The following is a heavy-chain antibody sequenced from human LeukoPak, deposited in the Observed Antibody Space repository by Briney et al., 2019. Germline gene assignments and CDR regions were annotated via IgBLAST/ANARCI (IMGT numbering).Heavy chain of an antibody. CDR1: GFTFSTYW. CDR3: ARDRGDGYNYRSPFDY. Sequence: QPGGSLRLSCAASGFTFSTYWMSWVRQAPGKGLEWVANVEENGNGKYYVDSVKGRFTMSRDNAKNSLYLEMNSLRAEDTAVYYCARDRGDGYNYRSPFDYWGQGTLVTVSS. V-gene: IGHV3-7*01. J-gene: IGHJ4*02. CDR2: VEENGNGK. D-gene: IGHD5-24*01.